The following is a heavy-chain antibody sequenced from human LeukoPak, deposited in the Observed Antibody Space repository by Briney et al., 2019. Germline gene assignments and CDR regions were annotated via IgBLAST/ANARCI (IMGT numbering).Heavy chain of an antibody. CDR2: IYYSGST. CDR1: GGSISSYY. Sequence: SETLSLTCTVSGGSISSYYWSWIRQPPGKGLEWIGYIYYSGSTNYNPSLKSRVTISVDTSKNQFSLKLSSVTAADTAVYYCARDREGPYSSRTFDYWGQGTLVIVSS. D-gene: IGHD6-13*01. J-gene: IGHJ4*02. V-gene: IGHV4-59*01. CDR3: ARDREGPYSSRTFDY.